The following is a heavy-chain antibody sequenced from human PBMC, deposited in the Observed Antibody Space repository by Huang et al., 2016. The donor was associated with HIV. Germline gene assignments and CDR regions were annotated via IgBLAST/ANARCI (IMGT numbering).Heavy chain of an antibody. V-gene: IGHV3-23*01. D-gene: IGHD6-13*01. CDR3: AKQAPYGTTWYGGSDY. J-gene: IGHJ4*02. Sequence: EVQLLESGGGLLQPGGSLRLSCAASGFTFSSYAMTWVRQTPGKGLEWVSTITDAGHTYYADSVKGRFTISRDNSKNTLYIQMNSLRAEDTALYYCAKQAPYGTTWYGGSDYWGQGTLVTVSS. CDR1: GFTFSSYA. CDR2: ITDAGHT.